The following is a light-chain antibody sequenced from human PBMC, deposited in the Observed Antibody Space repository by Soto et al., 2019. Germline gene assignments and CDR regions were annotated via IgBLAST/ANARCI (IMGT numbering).Light chain of an antibody. J-gene: IGKJ1*01. V-gene: IGKV1-5*03. CDR2: KAS. CDR1: QSISSW. CDR3: QQYNTYPPST. Sequence: DIPMTQSPSTLSASVGDRVTITCRASQSISSWLAWYQQKPGKAPKLLIYKASSLESGVPSRFSGSGSGTDFTLTISSLQPDDFATYYCQQYNTYPPSTFGQGTKVEIK.